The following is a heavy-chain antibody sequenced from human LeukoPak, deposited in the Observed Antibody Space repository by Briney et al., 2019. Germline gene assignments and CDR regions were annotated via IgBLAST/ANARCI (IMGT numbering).Heavy chain of an antibody. CDR2: IYTSGST. J-gene: IGHJ4*02. CDR3: ARHTWSHYDILTGRRTFDY. V-gene: IGHV4-4*07. D-gene: IGHD3-9*01. Sequence: SETLSLTYTVSGGSISSYYWSWIRQPAGKGLEWIGRIYTSGSTNYNPSLKSRVTMSVDTSKNQFSLKLSSVTAADTAVYYCARHTWSHYDILTGRRTFDYWGQGTLVTVSS. CDR1: GGSISSYY.